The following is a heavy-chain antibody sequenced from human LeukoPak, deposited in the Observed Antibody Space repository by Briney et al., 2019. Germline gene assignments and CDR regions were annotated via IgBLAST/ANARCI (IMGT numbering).Heavy chain of an antibody. J-gene: IGHJ4*02. CDR1: GYTLTELS. V-gene: IGHV1-3*01. D-gene: IGHD3-10*01. CDR2: INAGNGNT. Sequence: ASVKVSCKVSGYTLTELSMHWVRQAPGQRLEWMGWINAGNGNTKYSQKFQGRVTITRDTSASTAYMELSSLRSEDTAVYYCASAPLRGVIIPALDYWGQGTLVTVSS. CDR3: ASAPLRGVIIPALDY.